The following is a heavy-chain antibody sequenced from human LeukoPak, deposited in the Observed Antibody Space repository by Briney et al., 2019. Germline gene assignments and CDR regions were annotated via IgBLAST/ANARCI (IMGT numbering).Heavy chain of an antibody. CDR3: ARFGAPPLLPIDY. J-gene: IGHJ4*02. CDR1: GGSISSGGYS. Sequence: KTSETLSLTCAVSGGSISSGGYSWSWIRQPPGKGLEWIGYIYHSGSTYYNPSLKSRVTISVDTSKNQFSLKLSSVTAADTAVYYCARFGAPPLLPIDYWGQGTLVTVSS. CDR2: IYHSGST. D-gene: IGHD2-15*01. V-gene: IGHV4-30-2*05.